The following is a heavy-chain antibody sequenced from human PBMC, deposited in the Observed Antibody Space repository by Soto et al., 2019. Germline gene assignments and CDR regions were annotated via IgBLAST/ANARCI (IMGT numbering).Heavy chain of an antibody. CDR2: IIPIFGTA. CDR1: GGTFSSYA. D-gene: IGHD3-9*01. V-gene: IGHV1-69*13. Sequence: ASVKVSCKASGGTFSSYAISWVRQAPGQGLEWMGGIIPIFGTANYAQKFQGRVTITADESTSTAYMELSSRRSEDTAVYYCARGDVPATYYDILTGYSLIHYYYYMDVWGKGTTVTVSS. J-gene: IGHJ6*03. CDR3: ARGDVPATYYDILTGYSLIHYYYYMDV.